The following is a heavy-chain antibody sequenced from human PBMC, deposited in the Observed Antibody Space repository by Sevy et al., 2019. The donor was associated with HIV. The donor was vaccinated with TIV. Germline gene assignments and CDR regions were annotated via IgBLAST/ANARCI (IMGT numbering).Heavy chain of an antibody. Sequence: GGSLRLSCAASGFTFSNAWMSWVRQAPGKGLESVGRIKSKTNGGTTDYAAPVKGRLSISRDDSKNTVFLQMNSLKIEDTAMYYCTTDLSSGSYKIYWGQGTPVTVSS. D-gene: IGHD6-19*01. J-gene: IGHJ4*02. CDR1: GFTFSNAW. CDR3: TTDLSSGSYKIY. CDR2: IKSKTNGGTT. V-gene: IGHV3-15*01.